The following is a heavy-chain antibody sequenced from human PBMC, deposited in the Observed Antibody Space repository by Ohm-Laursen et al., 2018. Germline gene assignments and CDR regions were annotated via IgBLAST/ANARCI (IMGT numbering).Heavy chain of an antibody. CDR1: GFIFRNFG. D-gene: IGHD6-19*01. Sequence: SLRLSCAASGFIFRNFGMHWVRQAPGKGLEWVAAIWHDGSNKYYADSVKGRFTISRDNSKNTLYLQMNSLRAEDTAVYYCAKDGQWLVYFDYWGQGTLVTVSS. J-gene: IGHJ4*02. V-gene: IGHV3-33*06. CDR2: IWHDGSNK. CDR3: AKDGQWLVYFDY.